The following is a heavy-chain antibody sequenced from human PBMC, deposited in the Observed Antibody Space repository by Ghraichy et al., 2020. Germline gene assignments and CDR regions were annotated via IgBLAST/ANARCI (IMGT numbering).Heavy chain of an antibody. CDR3: EKRRDDMDV. CDR1: GFTFSSYA. Sequence: GGSLRLSCAASGFTFSSYAMHWVRQAPGKGLEWVAVISYDGSNKYYADSVKGRFTISRDNSKNTLYLQMNSLRAEDTAVYYCEKRRDDMDVWGKGTTVTVSS. J-gene: IGHJ6*03. V-gene: IGHV3-30-3*01. CDR2: ISYDGSNK.